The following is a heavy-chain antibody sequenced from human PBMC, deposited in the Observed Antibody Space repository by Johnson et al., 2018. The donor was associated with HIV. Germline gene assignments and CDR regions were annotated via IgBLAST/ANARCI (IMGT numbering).Heavy chain of an antibody. CDR2: LFSGGSI. V-gene: IGHV3-66*01. Sequence: VQLVESGGDLVKPEGSLRLSCVASGFVFSDSHMSWVRQAPGKGLEWVSVLFSGGSIYFADSVKGRFTISRDNSKNTLYLQMNSLRAEDTAVYYCARACRDGYTCDAFDIWGQGTMVTVSS. CDR3: ARACRDGYTCDAFDI. CDR1: GFVFSDSH. J-gene: IGHJ3*02. D-gene: IGHD5-24*01.